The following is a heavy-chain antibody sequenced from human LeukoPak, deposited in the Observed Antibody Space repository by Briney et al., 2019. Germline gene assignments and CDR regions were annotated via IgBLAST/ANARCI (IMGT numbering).Heavy chain of an antibody. D-gene: IGHD3-9*01. V-gene: IGHV1-8*01. J-gene: IGHJ4*02. CDR2: MNPNSGNT. CDR3: ARGGSHYDILTGYYPLITFYDY. CDR1: GYTFTSYD. Sequence: GASVKVSCKASGYTFTSYDINWVRQATGQGLEWMGWMNPNSGNTGYAQKFQGRVTMTRNTSISTAYMELSSLRSEDTAVYYCARGGSHYDILTGYYPLITFYDYWGQGTLVTVSS.